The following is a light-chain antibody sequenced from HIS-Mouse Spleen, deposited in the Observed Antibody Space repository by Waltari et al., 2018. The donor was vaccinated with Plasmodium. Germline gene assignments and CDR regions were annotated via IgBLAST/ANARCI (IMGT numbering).Light chain of an antibody. CDR3: QQYNNWPLYT. J-gene: IGKJ2*01. Sequence: EIVMTQSPATLSVSPGERATLSYRASQSVSSNLAWYQQKPGQAPRLLISGASTRATGIPARFSGSGSGTEFTLTISSMQSEDFAVYYCQQYNNWPLYTFGQGTKLEIK. CDR1: QSVSSN. CDR2: GAS. V-gene: IGKV3-15*01.